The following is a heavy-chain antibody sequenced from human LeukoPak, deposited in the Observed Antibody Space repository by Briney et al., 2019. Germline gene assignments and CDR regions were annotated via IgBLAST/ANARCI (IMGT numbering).Heavy chain of an antibody. V-gene: IGHV3-48*03. CDR1: GFTFSSYE. Sequence: PGGSLRLSCAASGFTFSSYEVNWVRQAPGKGLEWVSYISSSGSTIYYADSVKGRFTISRDNVKKSLYLQMNSLRAEDTAVYYCARDLFLWGAFDIWGQGTMVTVSS. D-gene: IGHD2/OR15-2a*01. J-gene: IGHJ3*02. CDR2: ISSSGSTI. CDR3: ARDLFLWGAFDI.